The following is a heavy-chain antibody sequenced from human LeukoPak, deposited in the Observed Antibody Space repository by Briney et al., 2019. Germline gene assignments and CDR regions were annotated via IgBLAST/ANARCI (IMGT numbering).Heavy chain of an antibody. CDR2: ISYDGSDK. D-gene: IGHD6-13*01. CDR1: GFTFTSYD. J-gene: IGHJ4*02. Sequence: GRSLRLSCAASGFTFTSYDMHWVRQAPGKGLEWVAVISYDGSDKYYADSVKGRFTISRDNSKNTLYLRMNSLRDEDTAVYYCAKDLIAAAGTGFFDYWGQGTLVTVSS. V-gene: IGHV3-33*05. CDR3: AKDLIAAAGTGFFDY.